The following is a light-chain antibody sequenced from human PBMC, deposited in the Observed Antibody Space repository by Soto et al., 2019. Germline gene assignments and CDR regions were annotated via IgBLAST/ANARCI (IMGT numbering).Light chain of an antibody. CDR2: KAS. CDR1: QSVDVW. V-gene: IGKV1-5*03. J-gene: IGKJ2*01. CDR3: QQYNAYPKT. Sequence: DVQMTQSPSPLSASVGDTVTITCRASQSVDVWLAWYHQKPGKPPELIIYKASILETGVPSRFTGGGSGTYFSLTISGLQPDDLGTYYCQQYNAYPKTFGQGTKLE.